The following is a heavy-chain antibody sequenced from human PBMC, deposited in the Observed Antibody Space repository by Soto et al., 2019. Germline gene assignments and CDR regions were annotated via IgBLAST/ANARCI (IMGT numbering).Heavy chain of an antibody. J-gene: IGHJ4*02. D-gene: IGHD3-9*01. CDR1: GDSVSSNSVA. CDR3: AKDTTLITDILTGPFDY. Sequence: SQTLSLTCAISGDSVSSNSVAWNWIRQSPSRGLEWLGRTYHRSQWYNDYAVSVRSRISINPDTSKNQFSLQLNSVTPEDTAVYYCAKDTTLITDILTGPFDYWGQGTLVTVSS. V-gene: IGHV6-1*01. CDR2: TYHRSQWYN.